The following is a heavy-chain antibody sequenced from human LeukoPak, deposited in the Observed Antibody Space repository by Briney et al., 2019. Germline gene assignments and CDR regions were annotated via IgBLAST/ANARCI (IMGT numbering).Heavy chain of an antibody. CDR2: IYYSGST. D-gene: IGHD2-21*02. J-gene: IGHJ5*02. CDR3: ARHGHDPGVPSDCGGDCPNWFDP. V-gene: IGHV4-59*08. Sequence: SETLSLTCTVSGGSISSYYWSWIRQPPGKGLEWIGYIYYSGSTNYNPSLKSRVTISVDTSKNQFSLKLSSVTAADTAVYYCARHGHDPGVPSDCGGDCPNWFDPWGQGTLVTVSS. CDR1: GGSISSYY.